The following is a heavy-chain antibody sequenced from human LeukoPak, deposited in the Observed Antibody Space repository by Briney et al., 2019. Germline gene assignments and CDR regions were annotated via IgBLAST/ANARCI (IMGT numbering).Heavy chain of an antibody. CDR1: GFTFSIYA. V-gene: IGHV3-30-3*01. CDR2: ISYDGSNK. Sequence: PGRSLRLSCAASGFTFSIYAMHWGRQAPGKGLEWVAVISYDGSNKYYADSVKGRFTISRDNSKNTLYLQMNSLRAEDTAVYYCARSMIVVVTAAFDYWGQGTLVTVSS. CDR3: ARSMIVVVTAAFDY. D-gene: IGHD3-22*01. J-gene: IGHJ4*02.